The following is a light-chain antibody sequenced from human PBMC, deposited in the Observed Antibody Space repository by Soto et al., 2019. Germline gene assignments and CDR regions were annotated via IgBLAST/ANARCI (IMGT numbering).Light chain of an antibody. CDR2: DAS. Sequence: DIQMTQSPSTLSASVGDRVTITCRASQSISSWLAWYQQKPGKAPKLLIYDASSLESGVPSRFSGSGYGTEFTLTISSMQPDDFAPYYCQQYNSYSYTFGQGTKLEIK. J-gene: IGKJ2*01. V-gene: IGKV1-5*01. CDR3: QQYNSYSYT. CDR1: QSISSW.